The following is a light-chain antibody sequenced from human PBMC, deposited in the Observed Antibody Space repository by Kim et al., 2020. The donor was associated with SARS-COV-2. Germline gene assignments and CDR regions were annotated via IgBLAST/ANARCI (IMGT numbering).Light chain of an antibody. CDR3: QQFGSPPHT. CDR1: QHIPSNY. V-gene: IGKV3-20*01. CDR2: IAS. J-gene: IGKJ1*01. Sequence: DIVLTQSPGTLSLSPGETATLSCRASQHIPSNYLAWYQHKPGQPPRLLIYIASSRASGIPDKFSGSGSGTDFTLTISRLEPEDFAVYYCQQFGSPPHTFGQGTKVDIK.